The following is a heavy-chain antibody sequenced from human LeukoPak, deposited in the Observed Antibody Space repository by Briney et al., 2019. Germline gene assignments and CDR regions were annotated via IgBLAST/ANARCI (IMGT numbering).Heavy chain of an antibody. Sequence: GGSLRLSCTASGLTFSTSGFNWVRQAPGKGLEWVASIGPTGSDRYHADSIKGRFTISRDNANDFLYLQMNSLRAEDTAVYYCATETNGRHYDYWGQGTLLTVSS. CDR1: GLTFSTSG. CDR3: ATETNGRHYDY. J-gene: IGHJ4*02. D-gene: IGHD1-14*01. V-gene: IGHV3-21*06. CDR2: IGPTGSDR.